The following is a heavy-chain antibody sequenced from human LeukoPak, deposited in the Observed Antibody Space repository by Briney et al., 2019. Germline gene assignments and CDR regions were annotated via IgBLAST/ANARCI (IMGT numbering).Heavy chain of an antibody. CDR1: GYSFTSYW. CDR2: IYPGDSDT. Sequence: GESLKISCKGSGYSFTSYWIGWVRQMPGKGLEWMGIIYPGDSDTRYSPSFQGQVTISADKSISTAYLQWSSLKASDTAMYYCARLAYCGGDCYPRDDYFDYWGQGTLVTVSS. D-gene: IGHD2-21*02. V-gene: IGHV5-51*01. J-gene: IGHJ4*02. CDR3: ARLAYCGGDCYPRDDYFDY.